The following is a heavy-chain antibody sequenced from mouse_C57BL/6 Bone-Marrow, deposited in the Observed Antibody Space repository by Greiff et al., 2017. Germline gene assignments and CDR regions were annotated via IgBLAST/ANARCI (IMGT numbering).Heavy chain of an antibody. CDR2: IDPANGNT. CDR1: GFNIENTY. CDR3: ARPLRYLTMDY. D-gene: IGHD1-1*01. J-gene: IGHJ4*01. Sequence: EVQLQQSVAELVRPGASVKLSCTASGFNIENTYMHWVKQRPEQGLEWIGRIDPANGNTKYAPKFQGKATITADTSSNTAYLQLSSLTSEDTAIYYCARPLRYLTMDYWGQGTSVTVSS. V-gene: IGHV14-3*01.